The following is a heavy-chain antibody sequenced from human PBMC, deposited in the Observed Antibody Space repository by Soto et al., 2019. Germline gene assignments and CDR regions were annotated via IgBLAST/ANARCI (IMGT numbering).Heavy chain of an antibody. J-gene: IGHJ4*02. V-gene: IGHV3-33*01. CDR1: GFTFSSYG. D-gene: IGHD2-15*01. Sequence: QVQLVESGGGVVQPGRSLRLSCAASGFTFSSYGMHWVRQAPGKGLEWVAVIWYDGSNKYYADSVKGRFTISRDNSNNTLYLQMNSLRAEDTAVYYCARDAGGGSRDFDYWGQGTLVTVSS. CDR3: ARDAGGGSRDFDY. CDR2: IWYDGSNK.